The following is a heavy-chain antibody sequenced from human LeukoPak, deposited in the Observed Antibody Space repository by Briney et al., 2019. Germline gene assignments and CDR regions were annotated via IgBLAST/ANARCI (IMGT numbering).Heavy chain of an antibody. CDR1: GGSFSGYY. Sequence: SETLSLTCAVHGGSFSGYYWSWIRQPPGKGLEWIGEINHSGSTNYNPSLKSRVTISVDTSKNQFSLKLSSVTAADTAVYYCTRAPYCSSTSCYEGGAYWGQGTLVTVSS. D-gene: IGHD2-2*01. V-gene: IGHV4-34*01. CDR2: INHSGST. J-gene: IGHJ4*02. CDR3: TRAPYCSSTSCYEGGAY.